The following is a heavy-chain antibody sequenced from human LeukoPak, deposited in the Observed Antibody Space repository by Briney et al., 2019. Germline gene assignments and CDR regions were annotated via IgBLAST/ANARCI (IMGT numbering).Heavy chain of an antibody. CDR2: IYTSGST. D-gene: IGHD3-3*01. J-gene: IGHJ4*02. Sequence: SETLSLTCTVSGGSISSYYWSWIRQPAGKGLEWIGRIYTSGSTNYNPSLKSRVTMSVDTSKNQFSLKLSSVTAADTAVYYCARGNRGWYYDFWSGYRTFDYWGQGTLVTVSS. CDR3: ARGNRGWYYDFWSGYRTFDY. CDR1: GGSISSYY. V-gene: IGHV4-4*07.